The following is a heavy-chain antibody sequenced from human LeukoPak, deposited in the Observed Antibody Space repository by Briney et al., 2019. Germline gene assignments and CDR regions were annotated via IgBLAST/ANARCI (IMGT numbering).Heavy chain of an antibody. CDR1: GFTFDDYA. CDR2: LSWNSGTI. J-gene: IGHJ4*02. V-gene: IGHV3-9*01. CDR3: AKDEY. Sequence: QTGGSLRLSCAASGFTFDDYAMHWVRQAPGKGLEWVSGLSWNSGTIGYADSVKGRFTISRDNAKYSLYLQMNSLRAEDTALYYCAKDEYWGQGTLVTVSS.